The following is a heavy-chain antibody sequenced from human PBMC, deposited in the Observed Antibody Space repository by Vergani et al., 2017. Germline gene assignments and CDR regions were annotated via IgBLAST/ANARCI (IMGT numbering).Heavy chain of an antibody. CDR3: AREGYDFWSGYLSTPNWFDP. D-gene: IGHD3-3*01. Sequence: EVQLVESGGGLVQPGGSLRLSCAASGFTFSSYEMNWVRQAPGKGLEWVSYISSSGSTIYYADSVKGRFTISRDNAKNSLYLQMNSLRAEDTAVYYCAREGYDFWSGYLSTPNWFDPWGQGTLVTVSS. J-gene: IGHJ5*02. V-gene: IGHV3-48*03. CDR1: GFTFSSYE. CDR2: ISSSGSTI.